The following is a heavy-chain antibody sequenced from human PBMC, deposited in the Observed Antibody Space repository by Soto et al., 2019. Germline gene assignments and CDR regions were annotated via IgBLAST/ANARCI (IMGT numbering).Heavy chain of an antibody. CDR1: GYSFHNFG. D-gene: IGHD1-26*01. CDR3: ARGPPSGSFSLTPRY. V-gene: IGHV1-18*04. CDR2: ISGQIAKT. Sequence: QVQLVQSGPEVKKPGASVKVSCKASGYSFHNFGIIWVRQAPGQGLEWMGWISGQIAKTNYAQKFQGKVPMTTDTSTSTAYMVLNSLSADDTAMYYCARGPPSGSFSLTPRYWGQGTLVTVSS. J-gene: IGHJ4*02.